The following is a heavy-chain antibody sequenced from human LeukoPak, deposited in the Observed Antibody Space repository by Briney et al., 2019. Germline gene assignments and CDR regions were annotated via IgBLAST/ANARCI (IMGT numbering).Heavy chain of an antibody. CDR3: ARGAAMVRDFDY. J-gene: IGHJ4*02. D-gene: IGHD5-18*01. CDR1: GGSISSSPFY. Sequence: SETLSLTCAVSGGSISSSPFYWGWIRQPPGKGLEWIGNIYYSGSTNYNPSLKSRVTISVDTSKNQFSLKLSSVTAADTAVYYCARGAAMVRDFDYWGQGTLVTVSS. CDR2: IYYSGST. V-gene: IGHV4-39*07.